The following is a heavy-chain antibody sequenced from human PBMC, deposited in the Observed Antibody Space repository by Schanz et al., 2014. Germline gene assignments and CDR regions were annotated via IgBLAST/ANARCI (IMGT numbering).Heavy chain of an antibody. CDR1: GFSFSTHA. CDR2: INTSGGSR. CDR3: AKDDTQVNGMDV. V-gene: IGHV3-23*04. Sequence: EVQLVESGGGLVQPGGSLRLSCAASGFSFSTHAMSWVRQAPGQGLEWVSGINTSGGSRYYAESVKGRFTISRDNSKNTLHLQMNSLRVEDTAVYYCAKDDTQVNGMDVWGQGTTVTVSS. J-gene: IGHJ6*02.